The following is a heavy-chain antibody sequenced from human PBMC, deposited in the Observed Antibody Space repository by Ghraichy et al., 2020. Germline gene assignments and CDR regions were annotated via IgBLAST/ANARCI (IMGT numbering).Heavy chain of an antibody. CDR1: GFTFSSYA. CDR3: AKDGMSIAARPGYFDY. Sequence: GGSLRLSCAASGFTFSSYAMSWVRQAPGKGLEWVSAISGSGGSTYYADSVKGRFTISRDNSKNTLYLQMNSLRAEDTAVYYCAKDGMSIAARPGYFDYWGQGTLVTVSS. V-gene: IGHV3-23*01. CDR2: ISGSGGST. D-gene: IGHD6-6*01. J-gene: IGHJ4*02.